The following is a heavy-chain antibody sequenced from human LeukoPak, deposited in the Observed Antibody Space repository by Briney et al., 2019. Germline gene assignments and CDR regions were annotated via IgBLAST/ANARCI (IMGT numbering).Heavy chain of an antibody. J-gene: IGHJ4*02. D-gene: IGHD4-23*01. CDR1: GFTFSSYA. V-gene: IGHV3-23*01. CDR3: ANWGGNRDYFDY. Sequence: GGSLRLSCAASGFTFSSYAMSWVRQAPGKGLEWVSAISGSGGSTYYADSVKGRFTISRDNSKNTLYLQMNSLRAEDTAVYYCANWGGNRDYFDYWGQGTLVTVSS. CDR2: ISGSGGST.